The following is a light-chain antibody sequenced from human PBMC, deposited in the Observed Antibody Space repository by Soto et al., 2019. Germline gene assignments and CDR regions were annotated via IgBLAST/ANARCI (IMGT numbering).Light chain of an antibody. CDR3: MQGTHWPLT. CDR1: QSLVYSDGNTY. V-gene: IGKV2-30*01. J-gene: IGKJ4*02. CDR2: KVS. Sequence: DVVMTQSPLSLPVTLGQPASISCRSSQSLVYSDGNTYLNWFQQRPGQSPRRLIYKVSNRDSVVLDRFSGSGSGTHFTLKISRVEAEDVGVYYCMQGTHWPLTFGGGTKVEIK.